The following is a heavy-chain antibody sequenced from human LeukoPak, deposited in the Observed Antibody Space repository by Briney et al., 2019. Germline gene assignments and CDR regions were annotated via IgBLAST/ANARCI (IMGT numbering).Heavy chain of an antibody. CDR2: IKSKTDGGTT. CDR3: TTVLWFGEEGSTDAFDI. Sequence: GGSLRLSCAASGFTFSNAWMSWVRQAPGKGLEWVGRIKSKTDGGTTDYAAPVKGRFTISRDDSKNTLYLQMNSLKTEDTAVYYCTTVLWFGEEGSTDAFDIWGQGTMVTVSS. J-gene: IGHJ3*02. V-gene: IGHV3-15*01. CDR1: GFTFSNAW. D-gene: IGHD3-10*01.